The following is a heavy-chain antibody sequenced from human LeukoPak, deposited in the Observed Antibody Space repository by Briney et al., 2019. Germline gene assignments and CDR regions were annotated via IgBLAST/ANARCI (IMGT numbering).Heavy chain of an antibody. CDR2: IYYSGST. J-gene: IGHJ5*02. V-gene: IGHV4-59*01. CDR3: ARDPGYGSGSYLWFDP. Sequence: SETLSLTCTVSGGSISSYYWSWIRQPPGKGLEWIGYIYYSGSTNYNPSLKSRVTISVDTSKNQFSLKLSSVTAADTAVYYCARDPGYGSGSYLWFDPWGQGTLVTVSS. CDR1: GGSISSYY. D-gene: IGHD3-10*01.